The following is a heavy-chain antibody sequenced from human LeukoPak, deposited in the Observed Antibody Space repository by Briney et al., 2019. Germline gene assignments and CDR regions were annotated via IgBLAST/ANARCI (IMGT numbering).Heavy chain of an antibody. CDR2: IDTSGNT. CDR3: ARHRSGWLQSSFDY. CDR1: GGSISSYY. Sequence: SETLSLTCTVSGGSISSYYWSWIRQPAGKGLEWIGRIDTSGNTNYKPSLKSRVTMSVDTSKNQFSLKLSSVTAADTAVYYCARHRSGWLQSSFDYWGQGTLVTVSP. V-gene: IGHV4-4*07. D-gene: IGHD5-24*01. J-gene: IGHJ4*02.